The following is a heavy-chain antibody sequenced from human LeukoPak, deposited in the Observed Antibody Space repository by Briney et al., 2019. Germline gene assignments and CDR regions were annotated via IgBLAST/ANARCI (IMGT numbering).Heavy chain of an antibody. J-gene: IGHJ6*03. CDR1: GFTFSSYE. Sequence: PGGSLRLSCAASGFTFSSYEMNWVRQAPGKGLEWVSYISSSGSTIYYADSVKGRFTISRDNAKNSLYLQMSTLRPGDTAVYYCARDGYSYGYRGDMDVWGKGATVTVSS. D-gene: IGHD5-18*01. CDR3: ARDGYSYGYRGDMDV. V-gene: IGHV3-48*03. CDR2: ISSSGSTI.